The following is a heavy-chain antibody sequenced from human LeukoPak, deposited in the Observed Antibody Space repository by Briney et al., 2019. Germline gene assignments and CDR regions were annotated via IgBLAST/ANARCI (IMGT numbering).Heavy chain of an antibody. CDR2: IYYGGST. CDR1: GGSISSSTHY. J-gene: IGHJ4*02. V-gene: IGHV4-39*02. CDR3: ARDECSGGSCYSGY. Sequence: NSSETLSLTCTVSGGSISSSTHYWGWIRQPPGKGLEWIGTIYYGGSTYYKPSLKSRVTISVDTSKNQFSLKLRFVTAADTAVYYCARDECSGGSCYSGYWGQGTLVTVSS. D-gene: IGHD2-15*01.